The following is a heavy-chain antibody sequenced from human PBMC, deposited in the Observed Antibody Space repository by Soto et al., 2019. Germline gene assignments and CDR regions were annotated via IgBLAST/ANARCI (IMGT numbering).Heavy chain of an antibody. Sequence: VSVKVSCKASGYTFTSYGISWVRQAPGQGLEWMGWISAYNGNTNYAQKLQGRVTMTTDTSTSTAYMELRSLRSDDTAVYYCARDRGSSSWYWFDPWGQGTLVTVSS. CDR2: ISAYNGNT. D-gene: IGHD6-13*01. J-gene: IGHJ5*02. V-gene: IGHV1-18*01. CDR3: ARDRGSSSWYWFDP. CDR1: GYTFTSYG.